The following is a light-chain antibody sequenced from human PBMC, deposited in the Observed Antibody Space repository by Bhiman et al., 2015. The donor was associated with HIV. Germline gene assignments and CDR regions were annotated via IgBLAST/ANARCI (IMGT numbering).Light chain of an antibody. CDR2: DVG. J-gene: IGLJ1*01. CDR3: SSYTSSSTYV. Sequence: QSALTQPASVSGSPGQSITISCTGTGSDVGGYNHVSWYQQHPGKAPKLMIYDVGNRPSGVSNRFSGSKSGNTASLTISGLQAEDEADYYCSSYTSSSTYVFGTGTNVTVL. V-gene: IGLV2-14*03. CDR1: GSDVGGYNH.